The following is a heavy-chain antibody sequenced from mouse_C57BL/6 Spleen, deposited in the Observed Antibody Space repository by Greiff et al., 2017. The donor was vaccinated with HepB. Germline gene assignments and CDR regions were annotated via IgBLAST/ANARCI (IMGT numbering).Heavy chain of an antibody. V-gene: IGHV5-4*01. J-gene: IGHJ2*01. CDR2: ISDGGSYT. CDR1: GFTFSSYA. D-gene: IGHD4-1*01. CDR3: ARSWEGYFDY. Sequence: EVQLVESGGGLVKPGGSLKLSCAASGFTFSSYAMSWVRQTPEKRLEWVATISDGGSYTYYPDNVKGRFTISRDNAKNNLYLQMSHLKSEDTAMYYCARSWEGYFDYWGQGTTLTVSS.